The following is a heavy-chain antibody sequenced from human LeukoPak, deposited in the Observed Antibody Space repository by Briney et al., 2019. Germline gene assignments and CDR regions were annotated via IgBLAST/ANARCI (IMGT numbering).Heavy chain of an antibody. CDR3: ARRMATVTDAFDI. CDR2: VFHSGTA. CDR1: GDSLTSNF. D-gene: IGHD5-24*01. V-gene: IGHV4-59*08. J-gene: IGHJ3*02. Sequence: SETLSLTCNVSGDSLTSNFWSWIRQTPGKGLEWIGYVFHSGTANYSPSLKSRVTISLDTSKKQIYLRLASVTAADTALYYCARRMATVTDAFDIWGRGTMVSVSS.